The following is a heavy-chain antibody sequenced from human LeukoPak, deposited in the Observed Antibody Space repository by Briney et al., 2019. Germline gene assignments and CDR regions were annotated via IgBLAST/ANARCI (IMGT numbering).Heavy chain of an antibody. J-gene: IGHJ4*02. V-gene: IGHV3-7*03. CDR1: GFIFSSYW. CDR2: IKQDGNEK. D-gene: IGHD2-2*01. CDR3: ARKLGYCTGASCYVDY. Sequence: GVSLRHSCTASGFIFSSYWMTWVRQAPGKGLEWVANIKQDGNEKYYVDSVKGRFTISRDNAQNSLYLQMNSLRADDTAVYYCARKLGYCTGASCYVDYWGQGTLVTVSS.